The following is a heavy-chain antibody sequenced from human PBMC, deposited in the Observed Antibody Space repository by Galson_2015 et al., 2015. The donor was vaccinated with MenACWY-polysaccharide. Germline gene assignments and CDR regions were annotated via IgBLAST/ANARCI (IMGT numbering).Heavy chain of an antibody. V-gene: IGHV1-8*01. CDR3: ARGDWGNSGWRIDY. CDR1: GYTFTNYD. CDR2: MNPNSGNA. Sequence: SVKVSCKASGYTFTNYDITWVRQATGQGLEWMGWMNPNSGNAGYAQKFQGRVTMTRDTSISTAYMEVSSLRSEDMAVYYCARGDWGNSGWRIDYWGQGTLVTVSS. D-gene: IGHD7-27*01. J-gene: IGHJ4*02.